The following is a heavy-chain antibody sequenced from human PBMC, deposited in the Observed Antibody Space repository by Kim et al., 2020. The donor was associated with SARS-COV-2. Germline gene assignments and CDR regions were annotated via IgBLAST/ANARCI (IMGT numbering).Heavy chain of an antibody. D-gene: IGHD3-9*01. Sequence: GESLKISCKGSGYSFTSYWIGWVRQMPGKGLEWMGIIYPGDSDTRYSPSFQGQVTISADKSISTAYLQWSSLKASDTAMYYCARQITYYDILTGYYPQPLFDYWGQGTLVTVSS. J-gene: IGHJ4*02. CDR3: ARQITYYDILTGYYPQPLFDY. CDR2: IYPGDSDT. CDR1: GYSFTSYW. V-gene: IGHV5-51*01.